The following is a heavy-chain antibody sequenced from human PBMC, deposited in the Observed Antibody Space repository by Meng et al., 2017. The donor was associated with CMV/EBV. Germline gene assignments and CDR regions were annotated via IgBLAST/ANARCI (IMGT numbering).Heavy chain of an antibody. J-gene: IGHJ5*02. CDR3: ARLPIIAARLNSVWFDP. CDR2: ISYDGSNK. CDR1: GFTFSSYW. D-gene: IGHD6-6*01. Sequence: GESLKISCAASGFTFSSYWMHWVRQAPGKGLEWVAVISYDGSNKYYADSVKGRFTISRDNSKNTLYLQMNSLRAEDTAVYYCARLPIIAARLNSVWFDPWGQGTLVTRLL. V-gene: IGHV3-30*03.